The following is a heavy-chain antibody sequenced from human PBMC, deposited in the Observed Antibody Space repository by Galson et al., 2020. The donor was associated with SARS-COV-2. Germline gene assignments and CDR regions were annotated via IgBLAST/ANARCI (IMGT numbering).Heavy chain of an antibody. Sequence: SCAASGFTFSDYYMSWIRQAPGKGLEWVSYISSSGSTIYYADSVKGRFTISRDNAKNSLYLQMNSLRAEDTAVYYCARDYGDYEKTFDYWGQGTLVTVSS. J-gene: IGHJ4*02. D-gene: IGHD4-17*01. CDR2: ISSSGSTI. V-gene: IGHV3-11*01. CDR1: GFTFSDYY. CDR3: ARDYGDYEKTFDY.